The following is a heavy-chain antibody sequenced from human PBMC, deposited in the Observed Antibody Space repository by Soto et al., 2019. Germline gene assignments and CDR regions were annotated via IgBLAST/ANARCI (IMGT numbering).Heavy chain of an antibody. J-gene: IGHJ4*02. CDR2: IYYSGST. CDR3: ARGRRWLLIFDY. V-gene: IGHV4-30-4*01. CDR1: GGSISSGDYY. Sequence: LSLTCTVSGGSISSGDYYWSWIRQPPGKGLEWIGYIYYSGSTYYNPSLKSRVTISVDTSKNQFSLKLSPVTAADTAVYYCARGRRWLLIFDYWGQGTLVTVSS. D-gene: IGHD5-12*01.